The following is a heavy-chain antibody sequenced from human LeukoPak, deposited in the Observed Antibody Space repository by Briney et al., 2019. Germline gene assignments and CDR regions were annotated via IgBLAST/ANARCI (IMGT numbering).Heavy chain of an antibody. D-gene: IGHD3-3*01. CDR2: VRSKAYGGTP. CDR3: TRWTSIFSGMDV. Sequence: GGSLRLSCAASGFDFAEFAMAWIRQAPGKGLEWVGFVRSKAYGGTPGYAASVKDRFTISKDDFKGIAYLQMNSLKIDDTAVYYCTRWTSIFSGMDVWGQGTTVTVSS. V-gene: IGHV3-49*03. J-gene: IGHJ6*02. CDR1: GFDFAEFA.